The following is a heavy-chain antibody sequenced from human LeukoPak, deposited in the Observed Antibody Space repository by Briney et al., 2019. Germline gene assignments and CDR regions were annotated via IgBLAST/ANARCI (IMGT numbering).Heavy chain of an antibody. J-gene: IGHJ5*02. Sequence: SETLSLTCTVSGGSISSYYWSWIRQPPGKGLEWIAYIYYSGSTNYNPSLKSRVSISLDTSKNQFSLKLSSVTAADTAVYYCARGVAMATTNWFDPWGHGTLVTVFS. CDR3: ARGVAMATTNWFDP. CDR2: IYYSGST. CDR1: GGSISSYY. V-gene: IGHV4-59*01. D-gene: IGHD5-24*01.